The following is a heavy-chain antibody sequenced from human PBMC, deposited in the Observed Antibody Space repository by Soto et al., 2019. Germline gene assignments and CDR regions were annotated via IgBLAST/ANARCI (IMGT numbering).Heavy chain of an antibody. Sequence: QVQLQESGPGLVKPSQTLSLTCTVSGGSISSGGYYWSWIRQHPGKGLEWIGYIYYSGSTYYNPSLKSRVTISVDTSKNQFSLKLSSVTAADTAVYYCARSLSPGYSGYEQHYYYYYMDVWGKGTTVTVSS. V-gene: IGHV4-31*03. CDR2: IYYSGST. J-gene: IGHJ6*03. CDR3: ARSLSPGYSGYEQHYYYYYMDV. CDR1: GGSISSGGYY. D-gene: IGHD5-12*01.